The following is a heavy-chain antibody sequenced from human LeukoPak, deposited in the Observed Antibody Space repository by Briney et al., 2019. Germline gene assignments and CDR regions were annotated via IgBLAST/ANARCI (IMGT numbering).Heavy chain of an antibody. D-gene: IGHD3-3*01. V-gene: IGHV3-74*01. CDR2: INSDGSST. CDR3: ARLRGITICGVVPKGFDP. J-gene: IGHJ5*02. CDR1: GFTFSSYW. Sequence: GGSLRLSCAASGFTFSSYWMHWVRQAPGKGLVWVSRINSDGSSTSYADSVKGRFTISRDNAKNTLYLQMNSLRAEDTAVYYCARLRGITICGVVPKGFDPWGQGTLVTVSS.